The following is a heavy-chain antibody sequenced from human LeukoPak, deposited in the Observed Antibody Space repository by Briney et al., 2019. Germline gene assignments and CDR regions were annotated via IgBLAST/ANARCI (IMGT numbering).Heavy chain of an antibody. V-gene: IGHV3-53*01. Sequence: GGSLRLSCAASGFTVSTNYMSWVRQAPGKGLEWVSVIYSAGSTYYADSVKGRFTVSRDNSKNTLYLQMNSLRAEDTAVYYCANHRSSFHSSSLDYWGQGTLVIVSS. CDR2: IYSAGST. CDR3: ANHRSSFHSSSLDY. J-gene: IGHJ4*02. D-gene: IGHD6-6*01. CDR1: GFTVSTNY.